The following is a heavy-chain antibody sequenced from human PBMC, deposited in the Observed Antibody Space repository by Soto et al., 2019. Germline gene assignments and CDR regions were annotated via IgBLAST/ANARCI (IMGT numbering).Heavy chain of an antibody. D-gene: IGHD3-3*01. CDR3: ARDSGYDFYYYYMDV. CDR1: GFTFSSYS. CDR2: ISSSSSTI. J-gene: IGHJ6*03. Sequence: GGSLRLSCAASGFTFSSYSMNWVRQAPGKGLEWVSYISSSSSTIYYADSVKGRFTISRDNAKNSLYLQMNSLRAEDTAVYYCARDSGYDFYYYYMDVWGKGTTVTVSS. V-gene: IGHV3-48*01.